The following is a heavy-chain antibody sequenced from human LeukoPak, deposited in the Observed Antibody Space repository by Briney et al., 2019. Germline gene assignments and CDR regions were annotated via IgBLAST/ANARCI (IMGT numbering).Heavy chain of an antibody. D-gene: IGHD5-12*01. CDR1: GYTFTSYD. V-gene: IGHV1-8*01. Sequence: GASVKVSRKASGYTFTSYDINWVRQATGQGLEWMGWMNPNSGNTGYAQKFQGRVTMTRNTSISTAYMELSSLRSEDTAVYYCASSLDIVATGRYYYYGMDVWGQGTTVTVSS. J-gene: IGHJ6*02. CDR3: ASSLDIVATGRYYYYGMDV. CDR2: MNPNSGNT.